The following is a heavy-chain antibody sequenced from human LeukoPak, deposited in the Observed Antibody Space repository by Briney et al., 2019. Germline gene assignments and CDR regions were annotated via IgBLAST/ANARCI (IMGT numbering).Heavy chain of an antibody. CDR2: IYHSGNT. CDR3: ARAGYCSGVSCYSAVPGKY. D-gene: IGHD2-15*01. J-gene: IGHJ4*02. CDR1: GYSISSGYY. Sequence: PSETLSLTCTVSGYSISSGYYWAWIRQSPGKGLEWIGSIYHSGNTYYNPSLKSRVIILVDTSKTQFSLQLGSVTATDTAVYYCARAGYCSGVSCYSAVPGKYWGQGALVTVSS. V-gene: IGHV4-38-2*02.